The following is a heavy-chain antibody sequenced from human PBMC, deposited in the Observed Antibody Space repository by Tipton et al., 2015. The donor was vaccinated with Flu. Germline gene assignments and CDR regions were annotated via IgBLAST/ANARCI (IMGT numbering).Heavy chain of an antibody. Sequence: SLRLSCAASGFTFSSYGMHWVRQAPGKGLEWVAVIWYDGSNKYYADSVKGRFTISRDNSKNTLYLQMNSLRAEDTAVYYCARGEYQLLSGAGVVDWGQGTLVTVSS. CDR2: IWYDGSNK. V-gene: IGHV3-33*01. J-gene: IGHJ4*02. CDR1: GFTFSSYG. CDR3: ARGEYQLLSGAGVVD. D-gene: IGHD2-2*01.